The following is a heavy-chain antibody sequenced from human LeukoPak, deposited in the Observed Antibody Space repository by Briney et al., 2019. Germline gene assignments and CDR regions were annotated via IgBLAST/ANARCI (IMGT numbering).Heavy chain of an antibody. D-gene: IGHD6-19*01. J-gene: IGHJ4*02. CDR1: GFTFSDYY. V-gene: IGHV3-11*04. CDR2: ISSSGSTI. CDR3: ARELDITGWVGAFDY. Sequence: GGSLRLSCAASGFTFSDYYMSWIRQAPGKGLEWVSYISSSGSTIYYADSVKGRFTISRDNAKNSVYLQMNNLRAEDTAVYYCARELDITGWVGAFDYWGQGTVVTVSS.